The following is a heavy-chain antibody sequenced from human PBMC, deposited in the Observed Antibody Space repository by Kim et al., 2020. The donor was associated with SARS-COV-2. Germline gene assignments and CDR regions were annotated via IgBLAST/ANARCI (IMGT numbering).Heavy chain of an antibody. CDR1: GFTFSGSA. V-gene: IGHV3-73*01. CDR2: IRSKANSYAT. Sequence: GGSLRLSCAASGFTFSGSAMHWVRQASGKGLEWVGRIRSKANSYATAYAASVKGRFTISRDDSKNTAYLQMNSLKTEDTAVYYCTRRYIATNAFDIWGQGTMVTVSS. CDR3: TRRYIATNAFDI. D-gene: IGHD5-18*01. J-gene: IGHJ3*02.